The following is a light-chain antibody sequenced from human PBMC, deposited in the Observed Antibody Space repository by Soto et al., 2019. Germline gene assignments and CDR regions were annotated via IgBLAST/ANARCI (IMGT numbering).Light chain of an antibody. Sequence: DIQMTQSPSSLSATVRARVSVTCRGRQSISTFLNWYQQRPGEAPKLLIYPGSSLQSGVPSRFSGSGSGADFTHTIGSLQTEDVAAYYCQQSYTTPRTFGKGTKV. J-gene: IGKJ1*01. V-gene: IGKV1-39*01. CDR2: PGS. CDR3: QQSYTTPRT. CDR1: QSISTF.